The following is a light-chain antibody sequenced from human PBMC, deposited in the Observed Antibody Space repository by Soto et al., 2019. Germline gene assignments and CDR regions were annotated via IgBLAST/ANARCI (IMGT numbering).Light chain of an antibody. CDR1: QSVSSSY. J-gene: IGKJ1*01. V-gene: IGKV3-20*01. CDR3: HQYGVSPWT. Sequence: EIVLMQSPGTLSLSPGERATLSCRASQSVSSSYLAWYQQKPGQAPRLLIFGASRRATGIPDRFSGSGSGTVFTLSISRLEPEDFAVYYCHQYGVSPWTFGQGTKVEIK. CDR2: GAS.